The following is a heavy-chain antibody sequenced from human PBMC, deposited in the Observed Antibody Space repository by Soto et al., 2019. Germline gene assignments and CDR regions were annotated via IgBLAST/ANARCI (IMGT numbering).Heavy chain of an antibody. V-gene: IGHV4-59*01. J-gene: IGHJ4*02. Sequence: PSETLSLTCSVSGVSMSSSLWSWIRQPPGKGLEWLGYNSGTAHYNPSLKSRVTISLDTSKNQFSLNLSSVTAADTALYVCARWIVGGSLDDRGQGIPVTVSS. CDR1: GVSMSSSL. CDR3: ARWIVGGSLDD. CDR2: NSGTA. D-gene: IGHD1-26*01.